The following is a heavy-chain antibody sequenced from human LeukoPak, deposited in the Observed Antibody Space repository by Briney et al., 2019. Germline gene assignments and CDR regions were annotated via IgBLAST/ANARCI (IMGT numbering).Heavy chain of an antibody. V-gene: IGHV3-11*04. CDR1: GFTFSDCY. J-gene: IGHJ4*02. CDR2: ISPDDTDE. D-gene: IGHD1-14*01. Sequence: GGSLRLSCVASGFTFSDCYMSWIRQAPGKGLEWVSNISPDDTDEDYADSLKGRFTISRANAKNSLLLHMNSLRAEGTAEYYCARNHGDYWGQGTVVTVSS. CDR3: ARNHGDY.